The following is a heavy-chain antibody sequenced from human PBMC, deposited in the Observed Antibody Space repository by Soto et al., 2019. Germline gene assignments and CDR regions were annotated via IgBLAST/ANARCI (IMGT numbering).Heavy chain of an antibody. CDR3: AGQVAAAGRNWFDP. D-gene: IGHD6-13*01. Sequence: PGGSLRLSCAASGFTFSSYEMNWVRQAPGKGLEWVSYISSSGSTIYYADSVKGRFTISRDNAKNSLYLQMNSLRAEDTAVYYCAGQVAAAGRNWFDPWGQGTLVTVSS. J-gene: IGHJ5*02. V-gene: IGHV3-48*03. CDR2: ISSSGSTI. CDR1: GFTFSSYE.